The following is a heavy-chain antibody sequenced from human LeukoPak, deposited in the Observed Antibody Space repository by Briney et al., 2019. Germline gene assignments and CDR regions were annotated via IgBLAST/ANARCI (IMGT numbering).Heavy chain of an antibody. V-gene: IGHV4-30-4*01. J-gene: IGHJ3*02. Sequence: SETLSLTCTVSGGSISSGDYYWSWIRQPPGKGLEWIGYIYYSGSTYYNPSLKSRVTISVDTSKNQFSLKLSSVTAADTAVYYCARDRGFGASDAFDIWGQGTMVTVSS. CDR1: GGSISSGDYY. CDR3: ARDRGFGASDAFDI. D-gene: IGHD3-10*01. CDR2: IYYSGST.